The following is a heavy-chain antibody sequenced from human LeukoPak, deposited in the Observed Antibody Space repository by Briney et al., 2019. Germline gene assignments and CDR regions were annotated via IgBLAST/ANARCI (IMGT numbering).Heavy chain of an antibody. J-gene: IGHJ4*02. V-gene: IGHV3-48*03. CDR3: ARVGLAGGLDY. Sequence: GESLRLSCAASGFTFSNYEMNWVRQAPGKGLEWVSYLSSSGSTIYYADSVKGRFTVSRDNAKNSLYLQMNSLRAEDTAVYYCARVGLAGGLDYWGQGTLDSVSS. CDR1: GFTFSNYE. CDR2: LSSSGSTI. D-gene: IGHD6-13*01.